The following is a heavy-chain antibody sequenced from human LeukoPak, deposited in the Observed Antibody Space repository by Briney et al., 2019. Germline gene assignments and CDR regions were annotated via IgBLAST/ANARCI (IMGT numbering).Heavy chain of an antibody. CDR1: GGFLSSYY. CDR2: IYYSGST. CDR3: ARGSEGLRLGELSFLFDY. J-gene: IGHJ4*02. D-gene: IGHD3-16*02. V-gene: IGHV4-59*01. Sequence: SETLSLTCIVSGGFLSSYYWSWIRQPPGKGLEWIGYIYYSGSTNYNPSLKSRVTISVDTSKNQFSLKLSSVTAADTAVYYCARGSEGLRLGELSFLFDYWGQGTLVTVSS.